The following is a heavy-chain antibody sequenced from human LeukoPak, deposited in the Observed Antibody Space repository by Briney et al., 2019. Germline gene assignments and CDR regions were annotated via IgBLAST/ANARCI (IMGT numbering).Heavy chain of an antibody. CDR3: ARSQSSSLIDY. D-gene: IGHD6-13*01. CDR1: GFSFSAYG. Sequence: PGGSLRLSCAASGFSFSAYGVHWARQAPGKGLEWVAVIWYDGSSKDYADSAKGRFTLSRDNSKNTLYLQMNSLTVEDTAVYYCARSQSSSLIDYWGQGTLVTVSS. CDR2: IWYDGSSK. V-gene: IGHV3-33*01. J-gene: IGHJ4*02.